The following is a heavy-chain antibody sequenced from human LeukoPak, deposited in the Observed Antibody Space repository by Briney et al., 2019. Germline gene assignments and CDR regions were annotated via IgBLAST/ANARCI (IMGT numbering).Heavy chain of an antibody. V-gene: IGHV1-2*02. J-gene: IGHJ6*03. CDR3: ARDKELELNHDYYYMDV. Sequence: ASVKVSCKASGYTFTGYYMHWVRQAPGQGLEWMGWINPNSGGTNYAQKFQGRVNMTRDTSSSTAYMELSRLRSDDRAVYYCARDKELELNHDYYYMDVWGKGTTVTVSS. CDR1: GYTFTGYY. D-gene: IGHD1-7*01. CDR2: INPNSGGT.